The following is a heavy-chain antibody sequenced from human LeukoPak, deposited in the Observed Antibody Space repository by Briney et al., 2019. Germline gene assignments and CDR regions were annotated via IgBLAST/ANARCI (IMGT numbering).Heavy chain of an antibody. CDR3: ARDAYCSSTSCQGYYFDY. J-gene: IGHJ4*02. Sequence: GGSLRLSCAASGFTFSDYYMSWIRQAPGKGLEWVSHISSSGSTIYYADSVKGRFTISRDNAKNSLYLQMNSLRAEDTAVYYCARDAYCSSTSCQGYYFDYWGQGTLVTVSS. CDR2: ISSSGSTI. D-gene: IGHD2-2*01. CDR1: GFTFSDYY. V-gene: IGHV3-11*01.